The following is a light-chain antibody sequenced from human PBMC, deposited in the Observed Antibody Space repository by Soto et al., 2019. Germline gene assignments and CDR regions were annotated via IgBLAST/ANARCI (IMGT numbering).Light chain of an antibody. Sequence: QSALTQPPSASGSPGQSVTISCTGTSSDIGTYKYVSWYQHHPGKAHKLMIYEDSKRPSGVRDRFSGYKFGNTAFLTVSGLLTEDEADYYCRSYAGRNNVVFGGGTKVTVL. CDR1: SSDIGTYKY. CDR2: EDS. J-gene: IGLJ2*01. CDR3: RSYAGRNNVV. V-gene: IGLV2-8*01.